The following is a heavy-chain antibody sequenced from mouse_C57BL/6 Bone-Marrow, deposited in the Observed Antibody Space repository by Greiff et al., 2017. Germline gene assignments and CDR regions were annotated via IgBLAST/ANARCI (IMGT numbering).Heavy chain of an antibody. J-gene: IGHJ4*01. D-gene: IGHD2-3*01. Sequence: EVHLVESGGGLVKPGGSLKLSCAASGFTFSDYGMHWVRQAPEKGLEWVAYISSGSSTIYYADTVKGRFTISRDNAKNTLFLQMTSLRSEDTAMYYCARPGGYWNMDYWGQGTAVTVSS. V-gene: IGHV5-17*01. CDR1: GFTFSDYG. CDR2: ISSGSSTI. CDR3: ARPGGYWNMDY.